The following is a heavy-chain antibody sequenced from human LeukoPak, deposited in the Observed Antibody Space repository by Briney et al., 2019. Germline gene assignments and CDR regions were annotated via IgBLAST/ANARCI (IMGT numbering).Heavy chain of an antibody. CDR1: GFTFSSYA. D-gene: IGHD3-10*01. V-gene: IGHV3-23*01. CDR3: AKDPHYYGSGSNTDY. CDR2: ISGSGGST. Sequence: PGGSLRLSCAASGFTFSSYAMSWVRQAPGKGLEWASAISGSGGSTYYADSVKGRFTISRDNSKNTLYLQMNSLRAEDTAVYYCAKDPHYYGSGSNTDYWGQGTLVTVSS. J-gene: IGHJ4*02.